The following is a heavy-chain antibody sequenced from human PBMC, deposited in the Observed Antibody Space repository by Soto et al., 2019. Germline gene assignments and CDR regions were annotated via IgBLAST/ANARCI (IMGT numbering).Heavy chain of an antibody. CDR1: GYSFTSYW. D-gene: IGHD6-6*01. V-gene: IGHV5-51*01. CDR3: ARLARYYYYGMDV. Sequence: GESLKISCKGSGYSFTSYWIGWVRQMPGEGLEWMGIIYPGDSDTRYSPSFQGQVTISADKSISTAYLQWSSLKASDTAMYYCARLARYYYYGMDVWGQGTTVTVSS. CDR2: IYPGDSDT. J-gene: IGHJ6*02.